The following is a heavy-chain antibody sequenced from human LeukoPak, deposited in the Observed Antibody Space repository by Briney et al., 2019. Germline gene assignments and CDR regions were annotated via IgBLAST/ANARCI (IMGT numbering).Heavy chain of an antibody. J-gene: IGHJ4*02. CDR3: ARDHSSGYYPDYFDY. CDR1: GGTFSSYA. D-gene: IGHD3-22*01. CDR2: IIPIFGTA. V-gene: IGHV1-69*05. Sequence: GASVKVSCKASGGTFSSYAISWVRQAPGQGLEWMGGIIPIFGTANYAQKFQGRVTITTDKSTSTAYMELSSLRSEDTAVYYCARDHSSGYYPDYFDYWGQGTLVTVSS.